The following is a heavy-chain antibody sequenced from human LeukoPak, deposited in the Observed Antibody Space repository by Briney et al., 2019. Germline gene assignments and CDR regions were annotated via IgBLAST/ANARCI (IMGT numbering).Heavy chain of an antibody. J-gene: IGHJ4*02. CDR1: GFTVSSNY. D-gene: IGHD1-26*01. Sequence: GGSLRLSCAASGFTVSSNYMSWVRQAPGKGLEWVSVIYSGGSTYYADSVKGRFTISRDNSKNTLYLQMNSLRAEDTAVYYCASRSGGPYYFDYWGQGTLVTVSS. CDR3: ASRSGGPYYFDY. V-gene: IGHV3-66*01. CDR2: IYSGGST.